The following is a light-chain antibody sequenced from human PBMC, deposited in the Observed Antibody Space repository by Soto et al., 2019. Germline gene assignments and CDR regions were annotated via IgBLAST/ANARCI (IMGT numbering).Light chain of an antibody. CDR2: DVS. Sequence: QSALTQPASVSGSPGQSITISCTGTSSDVGGYNYVSWYQQHPGKAPKLMIYDVSKRPSGVSNRFSGSKSGNTASLTISGLQAEEEADYYCSSYISSSTLNVFGTGTKLTVL. J-gene: IGLJ1*01. CDR3: SSYISSSTLNV. CDR1: SSDVGGYNY. V-gene: IGLV2-14*01.